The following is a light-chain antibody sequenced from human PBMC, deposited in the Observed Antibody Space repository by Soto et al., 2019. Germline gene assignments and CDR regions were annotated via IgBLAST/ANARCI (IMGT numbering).Light chain of an antibody. CDR3: LSKTSSISYV. J-gene: IGLJ1*01. CDR1: TGDVGGYNY. Sequence: QSVLTQPASVSGSPGQSITISCTGTTGDVGGYNYASWYQQHPGKVPKLLIHEVSNRPSGVSNRFSGSKSGNTASLTISGLQAEDEADYYCLSKTSSISYVFGTGTKVT. CDR2: EVS. V-gene: IGLV2-14*01.